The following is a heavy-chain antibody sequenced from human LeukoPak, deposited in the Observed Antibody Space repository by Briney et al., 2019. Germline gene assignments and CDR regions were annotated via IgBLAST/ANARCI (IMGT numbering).Heavy chain of an antibody. J-gene: IGHJ4*02. CDR1: GFTFSDSA. Sequence: GGSLRLSCAASGFTFSDSAIHWVRQASGKGLEWVGRIRGKGYSDPPAYAASVKGRFTISRDDSKSTAYLQMNSLRAEDTAVYYCARGSYYDILTCWGQGTLVTVSS. CDR3: ARGSYYDILTC. D-gene: IGHD3-9*01. V-gene: IGHV3-73*01. CDR2: IRGKGYSDPP.